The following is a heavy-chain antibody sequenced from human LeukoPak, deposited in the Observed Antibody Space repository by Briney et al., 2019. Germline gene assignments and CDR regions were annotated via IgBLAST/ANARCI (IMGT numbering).Heavy chain of an antibody. CDR2: IRPGDRST. D-gene: IGHD4-17*01. CDR1: GGTFSSYA. CDR3: TRTVNSWFDP. J-gene: IGHJ5*02. V-gene: IGHV1-46*01. Sequence: ASVKVSCKASGGTFSSYAISWVRQAPGQGLEWMGVIRPGDRSTSYAQKFQGRVSVTSDTSTSTAYLELSSLRSDDTAVYYCTRTVNSWFDPWGQGTPVTVSS.